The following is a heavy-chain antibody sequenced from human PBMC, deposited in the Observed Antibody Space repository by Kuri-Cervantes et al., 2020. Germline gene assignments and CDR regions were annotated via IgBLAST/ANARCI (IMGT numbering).Heavy chain of an antibody. D-gene: IGHD2-8*01. CDR1: GGSISSSSYY. J-gene: IGHJ3*02. Sequence: SETLSLTCTVSGGSISSSSYYWGWIRQPPGKGLEWIGSIYYSGSTNYNPSLKSRVTMSVDTSKNQFSLKLRSVTAEDTAVYYCAGEVYAPGPFDIWGQGTVVTVSS. V-gene: IGHV4-39*07. CDR2: IYYSGST. CDR3: AGEVYAPGPFDI.